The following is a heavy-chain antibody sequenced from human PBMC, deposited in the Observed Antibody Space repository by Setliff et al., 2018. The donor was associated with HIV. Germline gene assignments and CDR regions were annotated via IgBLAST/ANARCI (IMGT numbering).Heavy chain of an antibody. CDR1: GGSITHYY. CDR2: IYSGGNT. Sequence: PSETLSLTCSVSGGSITHYYWSWIRQPAGKGLEWIGRIYSGGNTDYNPSLRSRVTMSVDMSKNQFSLRLRSVTAADTAVYYCARGGSTYDYFLFWGQGALVTSPQ. V-gene: IGHV4-4*07. J-gene: IGHJ4*02. CDR3: ARGGSTYDYFLF. D-gene: IGHD5-18*01.